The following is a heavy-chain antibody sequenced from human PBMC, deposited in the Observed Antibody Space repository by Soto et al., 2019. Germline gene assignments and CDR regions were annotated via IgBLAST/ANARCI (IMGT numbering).Heavy chain of an antibody. CDR1: GYTFTSYG. Sequence: ASVKVSCKASGYTFTSYGISWVRQAPGQGLERIGWISAYNGNTNYAQKLQGRVTMTTDKSTSTAYMELSSLRSEDTAVYYCARSQGSSTSLEIYYYYYYGMDVWGQGTTVTVSS. V-gene: IGHV1-18*01. CDR3: ARSQGSSTSLEIYYYYYYGMDV. D-gene: IGHD2-2*01. CDR2: ISAYNGNT. J-gene: IGHJ6*02.